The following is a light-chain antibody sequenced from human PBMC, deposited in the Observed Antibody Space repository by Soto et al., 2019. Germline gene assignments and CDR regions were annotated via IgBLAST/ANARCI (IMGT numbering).Light chain of an antibody. V-gene: IGKV1-39*01. Sequence: DIQITQSPSSLSSYLLDIVTITCRASQSISSYLNWYQQKPGKAPKFLIYAASSLQSGVPSRFSGSGSGTDFTLTISSLQPEDFATYFCQQSYSTPITFGQGTRLEIK. J-gene: IGKJ5*01. CDR1: QSISSY. CDR2: AAS. CDR3: QQSYSTPIT.